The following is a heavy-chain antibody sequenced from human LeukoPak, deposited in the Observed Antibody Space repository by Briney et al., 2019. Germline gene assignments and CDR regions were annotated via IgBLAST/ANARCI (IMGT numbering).Heavy chain of an antibody. CDR1: GFTFSSYA. J-gene: IGHJ4*02. CDR3: ARDTDDSSGYLVY. D-gene: IGHD3-22*01. V-gene: IGHV3-30-3*01. CDR2: ISYDGSNK. Sequence: GGSLRLSCAASGFTFSSYAMHWVRQAPGKGLEWVAVISYDGSNKYYADSVKGRFTISRDNSKNTLYLQMNSLRAEDTAVYYCARDTDDSSGYLVYWGQGTLVTVSS.